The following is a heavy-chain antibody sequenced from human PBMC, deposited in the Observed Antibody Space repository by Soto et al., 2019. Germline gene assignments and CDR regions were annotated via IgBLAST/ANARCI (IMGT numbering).Heavy chain of an antibody. CDR2: INHSGST. J-gene: IGHJ4*02. Sequence: SETLSLTCAVYGGSFSGYYWSWIRQPPGKGLEWIGEINHSGSTNYNPSLKSRVTISVDTSKNQFSMKLSSVTAADTAVYYCARNRFDYWGQGILVNVS. CDR3: ARNRFDY. V-gene: IGHV4-34*01. CDR1: GGSFSGYY.